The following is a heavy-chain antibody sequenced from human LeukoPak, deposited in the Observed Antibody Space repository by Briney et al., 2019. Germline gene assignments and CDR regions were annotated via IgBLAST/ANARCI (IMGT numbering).Heavy chain of an antibody. V-gene: IGHV4-39*01. D-gene: IGHD6-19*01. CDR2: IYYSGST. J-gene: IGHJ4*02. CDR1: GGSISSSSYY. CDR3: ARPQYSSGWPFDY. Sequence: PSETLSLTCTVPGGSISSSSYYWGWIRQPPGKGPEWIGSIYYSGSTYYNPSLKSRVTISVDTSKNQFSPKLSSVTAADTAVYYCARPQYSSGWPFDYWGQGTLVTVSS.